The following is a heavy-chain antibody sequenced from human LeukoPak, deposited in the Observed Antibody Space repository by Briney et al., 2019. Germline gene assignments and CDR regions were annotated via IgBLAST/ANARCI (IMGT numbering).Heavy chain of an antibody. V-gene: IGHV1-8*01. D-gene: IGHD3-16*02. CDR2: MNPNSGNT. Sequence: ASVKVSCKASGYTFTSYDIHWVRQATGQGLEWMGWMNPNSGNTGYAQRFQGRVTMTRNTSISTAYMELSSLRSEDTAVYYCATHPHYDYVWGSYRYAPGWGQGTLVTVSS. J-gene: IGHJ4*02. CDR1: GYTFTSYD. CDR3: ATHPHYDYVWGSYRYAPG.